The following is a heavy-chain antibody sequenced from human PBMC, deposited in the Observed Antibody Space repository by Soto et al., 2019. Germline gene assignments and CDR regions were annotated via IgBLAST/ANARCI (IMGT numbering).Heavy chain of an antibody. V-gene: IGHV4-39*07. CDR1: GGSISGSSYY. CDR3: AREGNLGRWLQPLDF. Sequence: SETLSLTCTVSGGSISGSSYYWGWIRQPPGKGLEWIGSIYYSGSTYYNPSLKSRVTISVDTSKNQFSLRLISVTAADTAKYFCAREGNLGRWLQPLDFWGQGTLVTVSS. J-gene: IGHJ4*02. D-gene: IGHD5-12*01. CDR2: IYYSGST.